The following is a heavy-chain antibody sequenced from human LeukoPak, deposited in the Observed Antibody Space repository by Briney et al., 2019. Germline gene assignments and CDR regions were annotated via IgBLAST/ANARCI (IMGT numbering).Heavy chain of an antibody. CDR1: GFTFSNAW. V-gene: IGHV3-23*01. D-gene: IGHD3-22*01. J-gene: IGHJ4*02. CDR2: ISGSGGST. Sequence: GGSLRLSCAASGFTFSNAWLTWVRQAPGKGLEWVSAISGSGGSTYYADSVKGRFTISRDNSKNTLYLQMNSLRAEDTAVYYCAKVVVISYYFDYWGQGTLVTVSS. CDR3: AKVVVISYYFDY.